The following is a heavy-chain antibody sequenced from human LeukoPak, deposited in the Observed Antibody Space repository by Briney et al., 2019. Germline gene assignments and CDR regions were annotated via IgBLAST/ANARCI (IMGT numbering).Heavy chain of an antibody. D-gene: IGHD5-18*01. J-gene: IGHJ6*03. V-gene: IGHV4-39*07. CDR1: GGSISSSSYY. CDR2: IYYSGST. CDR3: ARVVSGYSYGYHYYYMDV. Sequence: SETLSLTCTVAGGSISSSSYYWGWIRQPPGKGLEWIGSIYYSGSTYYNPSLKSRLTISVDTSKNQFSLKLSSVIAADTAVYYCARVVSGYSYGYHYYYMDVWGKGTTVTVSS.